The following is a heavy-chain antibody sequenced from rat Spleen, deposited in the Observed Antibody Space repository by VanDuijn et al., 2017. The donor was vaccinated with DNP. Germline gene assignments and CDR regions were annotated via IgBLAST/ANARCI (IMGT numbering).Heavy chain of an antibody. V-gene: IGHV3-1*01. CDR1: GYSITSSY. CDR3: ARWTRYFDY. CDR2: ISYSGST. J-gene: IGHJ2*01. D-gene: IGHD1-4*01. Sequence: EVQLQESGPGLVKPSQSLSLTCSVTGYSITSSYRWNWIRKFPGNKMEYIGHISYSGSTSYNPSLKSRISITRDTSKNQFFLQLNSVTTEDTATYYCARWTRYFDYWGQGVMVTVSS.